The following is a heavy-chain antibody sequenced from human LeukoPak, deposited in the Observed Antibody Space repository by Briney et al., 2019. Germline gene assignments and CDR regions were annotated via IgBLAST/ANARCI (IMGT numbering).Heavy chain of an antibody. CDR2: INPNSGDT. CDR3: ATQRGSYLWGTDFDY. CDR1: GYTFTGYY. V-gene: IGHV1-2*02. J-gene: IGHJ4*02. D-gene: IGHD3-16*01. Sequence: ASVKVSCKASGYTFTGYYMHWVRQAPGQGLEWMGWINPNSGDTKYAQKFQGRVTMTRDTSISTAYVELSRLRSDDTAVYYCATQRGSYLWGTDFDYWGQETLVTVSS.